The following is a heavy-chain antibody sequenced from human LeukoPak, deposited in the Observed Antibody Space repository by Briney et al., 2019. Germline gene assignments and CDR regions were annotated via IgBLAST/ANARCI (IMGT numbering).Heavy chain of an antibody. CDR3: AKDSAKKYDDY. J-gene: IGHJ4*02. Sequence: GGSLRLSCAASGFTVTSNYMSWVRQAPGKGLEWVSVIYSGGSAYYADSVKGRFTISRDNAKNSLYLQMNSLRVDDTAVYYCAKDSAKKYDDYWGQGTLVTVSS. D-gene: IGHD2/OR15-2a*01. CDR2: IYSGGSA. V-gene: IGHV3-66*01. CDR1: GFTVTSNY.